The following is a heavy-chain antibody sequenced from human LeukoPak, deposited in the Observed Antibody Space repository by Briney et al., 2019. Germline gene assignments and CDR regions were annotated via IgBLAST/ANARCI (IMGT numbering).Heavy chain of an antibody. V-gene: IGHV7-4-1*02. D-gene: IGHD6-13*01. Sequence: GASVKVSCKASGGTFSSYAMNWVRQAPGQGLEWMGWINTNTGNPTYAQGFTGRFVFSLDTSVSTAYLQISSLKAEDTAVYYCARVYVYSSSVSHFPNPHAFDIWGQGTMVTVSS. CDR1: GGTFSSYA. CDR3: ARVYVYSSSVSHFPNPHAFDI. J-gene: IGHJ3*02. CDR2: INTNTGNP.